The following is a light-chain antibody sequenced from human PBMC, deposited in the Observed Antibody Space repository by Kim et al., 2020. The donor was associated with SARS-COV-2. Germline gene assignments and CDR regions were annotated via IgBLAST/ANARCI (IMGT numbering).Light chain of an antibody. CDR3: QQYNVRPPDT. CDR1: QSVGFK. V-gene: IGKV3-15*01. Sequence: VSPGERATLACRASQSVGFKLAWYQQKPGQAPRLRIYGASTRATGIPARFSGSGSGTEFTLTITSLQSEDFAVYYCQQYNVRPPDTFGQGTKLEI. CDR2: GAS. J-gene: IGKJ2*01.